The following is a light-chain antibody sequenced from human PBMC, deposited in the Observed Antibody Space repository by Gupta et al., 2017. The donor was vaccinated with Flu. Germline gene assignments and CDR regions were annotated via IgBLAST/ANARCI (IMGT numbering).Light chain of an antibody. CDR1: SGSVSTSYY. Sequence: QTVVTQEPSFSVSPGGTVTLTCGLSSGSVSTSYYPSWYQQTPGQAPRTLTYNTNTLSSGVPDRVSGSILGNKAALSITGAQADDESDYYCVLYMGSGSWVFGGGTKLTVL. J-gene: IGLJ3*02. CDR2: NTN. CDR3: VLYMGSGSWV. V-gene: IGLV8-61*01.